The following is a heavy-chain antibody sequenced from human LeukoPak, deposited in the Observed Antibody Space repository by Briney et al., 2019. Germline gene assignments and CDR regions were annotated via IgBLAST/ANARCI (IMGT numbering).Heavy chain of an antibody. V-gene: IGHV4-39*07. J-gene: IGHJ6*03. CDR3: V. Sequence: PSETLSLTCTVSLGSISSSSYSSGWIRQPPGKGLEWIGSVYYSGSTYYNPSLNSRVTISVDTSKNQFSLNRISVTAADTAYYMDVWGKGTTVTGSS. CDR1: LGSISSSSYS. CDR2: VYYSGST.